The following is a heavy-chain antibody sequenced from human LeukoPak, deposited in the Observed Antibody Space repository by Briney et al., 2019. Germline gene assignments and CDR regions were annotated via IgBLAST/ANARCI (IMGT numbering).Heavy chain of an antibody. CDR3: ARDGGSYPNGLFDY. CDR1: GFTFSSYA. J-gene: IGHJ4*02. V-gene: IGHV3-30*04. Sequence: PGRSLRPSCAASGFTFSSYAMHWVRQAPGKGLEWVAVISYDGSNKYYADSVKGRFTISRDNSKNTLYLQMNSLRAEDTAVYYCARDGGSYPNGLFDYWGQGTLVTVSS. D-gene: IGHD1-26*01. CDR2: ISYDGSNK.